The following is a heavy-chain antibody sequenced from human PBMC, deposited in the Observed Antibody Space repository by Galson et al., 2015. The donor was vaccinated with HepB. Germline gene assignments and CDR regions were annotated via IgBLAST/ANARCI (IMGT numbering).Heavy chain of an antibody. CDR3: ARGSGGYSSGQPFDYYYGMDV. V-gene: IGHV3-7*05. CDR2: IKEDGSEK. D-gene: IGHD6-19*01. Sequence: SLRLSCAASGFTFSSYWMSWVRQAPGKGLEWVASIKEDGSEKYYVDSVKGRFTISRDNAKNSLYLQMNSLRAEDTAVYYCARGSGGYSSGQPFDYYYGMDVWGQGTTVTVSS. J-gene: IGHJ6*02. CDR1: GFTFSSYW.